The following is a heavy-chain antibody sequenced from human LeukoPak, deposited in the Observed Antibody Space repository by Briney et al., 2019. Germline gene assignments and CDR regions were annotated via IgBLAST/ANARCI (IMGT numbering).Heavy chain of an antibody. CDR3: AKRGVGAQEFDY. J-gene: IGHJ4*02. V-gene: IGHV3-23*01. D-gene: IGHD1-26*01. CDR2: ISDSGGST. CDR1: GFTFSSYA. Sequence: GASLRLSCAASGFTFSSYAMSWVRQAPGKGLEWVSAISDSGGSTYYADSVKGRFTISRDNSKNTLYLQMNSLRAEDTAVYYCAKRGVGAQEFDYWGQGTLVTVSS.